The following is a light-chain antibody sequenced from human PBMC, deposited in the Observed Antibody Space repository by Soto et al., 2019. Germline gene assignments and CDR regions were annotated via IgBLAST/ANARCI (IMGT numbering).Light chain of an antibody. CDR2: DTS. V-gene: IGLV7-46*01. Sequence: QAVVTQEPSLTMSPGGTVTLTCGSSTGAVTSNHHPYWLQQKAGQAARTLIYDTSNKHSWTRARFSGSLLGDKAALTLSGAQPEDEAQYYCLLSYNAARVFGGGTKLTVL. J-gene: IGLJ2*01. CDR3: LLSYNAARV. CDR1: TGAVTSNHH.